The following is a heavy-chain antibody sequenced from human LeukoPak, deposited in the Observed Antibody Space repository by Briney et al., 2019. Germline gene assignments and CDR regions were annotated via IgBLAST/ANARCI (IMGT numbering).Heavy chain of an antibody. CDR3: ARGRYYDFWSGYFPRAHFDY. Sequence: PSETLSLTCTVSGGSISSGDYYWSWIRQPPGKGLEWIGEINHSGSTNYNPSLKSRVTISVDTSKNQFSLKLSSVTAADTAVYYCARGRYYDFWSGYFPRAHFDYWGQGTLVTVSS. V-gene: IGHV4-39*07. D-gene: IGHD3-3*01. J-gene: IGHJ4*02. CDR1: GGSISSGDYY. CDR2: INHSGST.